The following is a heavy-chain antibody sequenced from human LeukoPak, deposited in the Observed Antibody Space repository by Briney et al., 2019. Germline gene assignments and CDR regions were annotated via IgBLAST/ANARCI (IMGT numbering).Heavy chain of an antibody. D-gene: IGHD3-22*01. V-gene: IGHV4-34*01. CDR3: ARGRQDVTMIVVVMTAVSYYLDV. J-gene: IGHJ6*03. CDR2: MNPSGGT. CDR1: GVSFSGYY. Sequence: SETLSLTAAVYGVSFSGYYWTWIRQTPEKGLKWGGEMNPSGGTHYNPSLKSRVTISLDTSKNQFSLELSSVTAADTAVYYCARGRQDVTMIVVVMTAVSYYLDVWGQGTMVTVS.